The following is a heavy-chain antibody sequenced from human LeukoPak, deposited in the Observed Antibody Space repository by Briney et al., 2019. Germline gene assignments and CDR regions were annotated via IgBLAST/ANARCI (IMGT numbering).Heavy chain of an antibody. V-gene: IGHV4-30-2*01. CDR3: ARSRYSGGSNWFDP. CDR2: IYHSGST. J-gene: IGHJ5*02. D-gene: IGHD1-26*01. Sequence: SETLSLTCAVSGGSISSGGYSWSWIRQPPGKGLEWIGYIYHSGSTYYNPSLKSRVTISVDRSKNQFSLKLSSVTAADTAVYYCARSRYSGGSNWFDPWGQGTLVTVSS. CDR1: GGSISSGGYS.